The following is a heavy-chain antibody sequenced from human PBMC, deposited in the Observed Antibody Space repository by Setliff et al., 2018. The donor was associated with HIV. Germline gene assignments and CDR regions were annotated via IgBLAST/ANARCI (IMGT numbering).Heavy chain of an antibody. V-gene: IGHV1-69*13. CDR2: IIPIFGTA. CDR3: VIGRDYYDSSGYFLYNYYGMDV. CDR1: GGTFSSYA. J-gene: IGHJ6*02. Sequence: AVKVSCKASGGTFSSYAISWVRQAPGQGLEWMGGIIPIFGTANYAQKLQGRVTITADESTSTAYMEMSSLRSEDSAVYYCVIGRDYYDSSGYFLYNYYGMDVWGQGTTVTVSS. D-gene: IGHD3-22*01.